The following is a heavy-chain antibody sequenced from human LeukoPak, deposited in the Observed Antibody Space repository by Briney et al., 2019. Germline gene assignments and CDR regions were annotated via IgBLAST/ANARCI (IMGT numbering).Heavy chain of an antibody. CDR2: ISGSGGST. CDR3: AKQQKLKKRYSSSWYTPWDYYYGMDV. CDR1: GFTFSSYA. D-gene: IGHD6-13*01. V-gene: IGHV3-23*01. J-gene: IGHJ6*02. Sequence: PGGSLRLSCAASGFTFSSYAMSWVRQAPGKGLEWVSAISGSGGSTYYADSVKGRFTISRDNSKNTLYLQMNSLRAEDTAVYYCAKQQKLKKRYSSSWYTPWDYYYGMDVWGQGTTVTVSS.